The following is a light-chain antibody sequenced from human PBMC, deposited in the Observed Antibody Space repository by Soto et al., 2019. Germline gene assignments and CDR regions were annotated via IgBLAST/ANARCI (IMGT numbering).Light chain of an antibody. CDR2: DVS. CDR3: YSYTSSSTYV. CDR1: SSDVGGYNY. Sequence: QSALTQPASVSGSPGQSITISCTGTSSDVGGYNYVSWYQQHPAKAPKVMIYDVSNRPSVVSNRFSGSKSGNTASLTISGLQAEDEADYYGYSYTSSSTYVFGTGTKVTVL. V-gene: IGLV2-14*03. J-gene: IGLJ1*01.